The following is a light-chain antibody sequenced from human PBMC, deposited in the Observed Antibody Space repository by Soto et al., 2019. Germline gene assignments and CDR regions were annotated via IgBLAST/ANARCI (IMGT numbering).Light chain of an antibody. CDR3: QQYKSYPIT. J-gene: IGKJ5*01. CDR1: QSLINS. Sequence: DIQMTQSPSTLSASVGDRVTTTCRASQSLINSLAWYQQKSGKAPKLLIYKASSLESGVPSRFSGSGSGTEFTLTISSLQPDDCATYYCQQYKSYPITFGQGTRLEIK. V-gene: IGKV1-5*03. CDR2: KAS.